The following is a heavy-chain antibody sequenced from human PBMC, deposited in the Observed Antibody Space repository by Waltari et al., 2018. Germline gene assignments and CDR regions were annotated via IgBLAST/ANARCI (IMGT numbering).Heavy chain of an antibody. V-gene: IGHV4-39*01. D-gene: IGHD1-26*01. CDR1: GGSISSTSYY. CDR2: LYSGGNR. CDR3: ARHPWLRGGIDP. Sequence: QVQLQESGPGLVKPSETLSLICTVSGGSISSTSYYWGWIRRPPGKGLEWIGSLYSGGNRYYNPSLKSRVTMSVDTSKNHFSLTLKAVTAADTAMYYCARHPWLRGGIDPWGQGTQVIVSS. J-gene: IGHJ5*02.